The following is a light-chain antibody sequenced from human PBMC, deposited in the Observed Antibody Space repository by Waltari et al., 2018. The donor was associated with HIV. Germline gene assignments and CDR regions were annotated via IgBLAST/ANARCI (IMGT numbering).Light chain of an antibody. V-gene: IGKV3-15*01. CDR1: QNINSN. CDR2: TAS. J-gene: IGKJ1*01. Sequence: DIVLTQSPASLSVSPGERATLSCRASQNINSNLAWFQQLPGQAPGLLISTASITATGIPARFRGSGSGTDCTRCISSLQSVDVAIYYCQKYQTFTKRFGPGTTVEMK. CDR3: QKYQTFTKR.